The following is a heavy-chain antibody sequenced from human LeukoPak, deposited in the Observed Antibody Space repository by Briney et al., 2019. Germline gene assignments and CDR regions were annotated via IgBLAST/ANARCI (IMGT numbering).Heavy chain of an antibody. D-gene: IGHD2-15*01. J-gene: IGHJ5*02. CDR1: GGSFNDYY. CDR2: IYYSGST. CDR3: ARRRVVATFNWFDP. V-gene: IGHV4-34*01. Sequence: KSSETLSLTCAVYGGSFNDYYWNWIRQPPGKGLEWIGSIYYSGSTYYNPSLKSRVTISVDTSKNQFSLKLSSVTAADTAVYYCARRRVVATFNWFDPWGQGTLVTVSS.